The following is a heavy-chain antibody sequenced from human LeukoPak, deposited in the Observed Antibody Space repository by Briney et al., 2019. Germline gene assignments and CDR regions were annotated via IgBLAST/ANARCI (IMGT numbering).Heavy chain of an antibody. Sequence: PGGSLRLSCAASGFTFSSYSVNWVRQAPGKGLEWVSSISSSSSYIYYADSVKGRFTISRDNAKNSLYLQMNSLRAEDTAVYYCARDQSEPRGSSFDYWGQGTLVTVSS. CDR1: GFTFSSYS. CDR2: ISSSSSYI. CDR3: ARDQSEPRGSSFDY. D-gene: IGHD6-6*01. V-gene: IGHV3-21*01. J-gene: IGHJ4*02.